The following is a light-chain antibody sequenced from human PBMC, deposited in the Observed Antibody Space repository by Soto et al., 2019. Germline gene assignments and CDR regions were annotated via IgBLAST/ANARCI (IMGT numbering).Light chain of an antibody. Sequence: EIVLTQSPGTLSLSPGERATLSCRASQSVSSSYLAWYQQKPGQAPRLLIYGASSRATGIPDRFSGSGSGTDFTLTISRLEPEDFAVDYCQQYGSSSLTVGGGTKVEIK. J-gene: IGKJ4*01. CDR3: QQYGSSSLT. CDR1: QSVSSSY. V-gene: IGKV3-20*01. CDR2: GAS.